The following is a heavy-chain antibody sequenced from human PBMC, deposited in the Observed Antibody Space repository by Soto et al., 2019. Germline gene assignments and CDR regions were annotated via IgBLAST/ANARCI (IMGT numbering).Heavy chain of an antibody. Sequence: GGSLRLSCAASGFTFSSYAMSWVRQAPGKGLEWVSALRGSGGNKYHADSVKGRFTISRDNSKDTLYLQMNSLRAEDTAVYYCAKDRSRTGIADVFEIWGQGTMVTVSS. J-gene: IGHJ3*02. CDR3: AKDRSRTGIADVFEI. CDR2: LRGSGGNK. V-gene: IGHV3-23*01. CDR1: GFTFSSYA. D-gene: IGHD6-13*01.